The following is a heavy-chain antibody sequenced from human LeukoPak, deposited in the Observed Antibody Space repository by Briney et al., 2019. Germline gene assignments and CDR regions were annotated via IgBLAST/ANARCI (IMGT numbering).Heavy chain of an antibody. D-gene: IGHD1-26*01. CDR1: GFTFSSYG. CDR3: ARGSRGSYPN. Sequence: PGGSLRPSCAASGFTFSSYGMHWVRQAPGKGLEHVSGITSNGGSTYYGDSVKGRFTISRDNSKNILYLQMGSLRDEDMAVYYCARGSRGSYPNWGQGTLVTVSS. J-gene: IGHJ4*02. V-gene: IGHV3-64*02. CDR2: ITSNGGST.